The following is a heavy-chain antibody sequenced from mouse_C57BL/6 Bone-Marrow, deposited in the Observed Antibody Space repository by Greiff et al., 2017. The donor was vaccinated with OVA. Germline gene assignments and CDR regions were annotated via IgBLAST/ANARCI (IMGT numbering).Heavy chain of an antibody. Sequence: EVKLMESGGGLVQPGGSLKLSCAASGFTFSDYYMSWVRQTPEKRLEWVAYISNGGGSTYYPDTVKGRFTISRNNAKKTLYLQMSRLKSEDTAMYYCAKHVCYGPWYFDFWGTGTTVTVSS. CDR1: GFTFSDYY. CDR2: ISNGGGST. V-gene: IGHV5-12*01. CDR3: AKHVCYGPWYFDF. J-gene: IGHJ1*03. D-gene: IGHD2-1*01.